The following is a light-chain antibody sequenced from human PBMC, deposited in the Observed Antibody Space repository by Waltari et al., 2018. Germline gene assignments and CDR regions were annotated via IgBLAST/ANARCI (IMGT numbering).Light chain of an antibody. J-gene: IGKJ5*01. CDR2: DVS. CDR1: QSVGSN. V-gene: IGKV3-11*01. CDR3: QHRSNLIT. Sequence: EIVLTQSPATLSLSPGERATLSCRASQSVGSNLAWYQQNSGQAPGLLIYDVSRRATGTPARFRCSGSGTDFTLTISSLEPEDFAVYYCQHRSNLITFGQGTRLEIK.